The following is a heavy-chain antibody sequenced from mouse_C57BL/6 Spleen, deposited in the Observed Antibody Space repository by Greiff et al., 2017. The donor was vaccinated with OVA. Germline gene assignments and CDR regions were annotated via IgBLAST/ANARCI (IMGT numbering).Heavy chain of an antibody. V-gene: IGHV1-42*01. J-gene: IGHJ3*01. Sequence: VQLQQSGPELVKPGASVKISCKASGYSFTGYYMNWVKQSPEKSLEWIGEINPSTGGTTYNQKFKAKATLTVDKSSSTAYMQLKSLTSEDSAVYYCARRSNYDWFAYWGQGTLVTVSA. CDR2: INPSTGGT. D-gene: IGHD2-5*01. CDR1: GYSFTGYY. CDR3: ARRSNYDWFAY.